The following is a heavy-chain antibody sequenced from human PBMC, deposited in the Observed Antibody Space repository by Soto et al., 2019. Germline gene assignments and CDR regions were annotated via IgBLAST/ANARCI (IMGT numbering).Heavy chain of an antibody. CDR1: GYTFSNFL. Sequence: PGQSLKISCQRSGYTFSNFLIAWVRQLPGKGLEYMGIIYPGDSETRYSPSFHGKVTISADRSIGTAYLQWSSLEASDSAFYLCARSTRSSQYFDYWGQGALVTVSS. D-gene: IGHD6-13*01. V-gene: IGHV5-51*01. J-gene: IGHJ4*02. CDR2: IYPGDSET. CDR3: ARSTRSSQYFDY.